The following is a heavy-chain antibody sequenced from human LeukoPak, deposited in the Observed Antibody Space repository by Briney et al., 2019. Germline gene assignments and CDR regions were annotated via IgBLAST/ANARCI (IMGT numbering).Heavy chain of an antibody. Sequence: PSETLSLTCTVPGDSITSDSHFWGWVRQPPGKGLEWIGSIYYSGDSYYNPSLKSRVTISVDTPKSQISLSLSSVTAADTAVYYCARHGDSGRRFFDNWGQGTLVAVSS. CDR3: ARHGDSGRRFFDN. CDR1: GDSITSDSHF. D-gene: IGHD5-12*01. CDR2: IYYSGDS. V-gene: IGHV4-39*01. J-gene: IGHJ4*02.